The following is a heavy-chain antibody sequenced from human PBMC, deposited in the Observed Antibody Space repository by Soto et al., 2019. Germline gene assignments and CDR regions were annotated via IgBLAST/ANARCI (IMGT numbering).Heavy chain of an antibody. CDR2: FLASGGNT. D-gene: IGHD3-3*02. V-gene: IGHV1-46*01. CDR1: GYSFFSYY. CDR3: ARGGATIFGVIDS. Sequence: ASVKVSCKASGYSFFSYYIHWVRQAPGQGLEWMGRFLASGGNTFYAQRFRGRVSMTRDTSSTNTVSLELTSLTSDDTAVYYCARGGATIFGVIDSWGQGTRVTVSS. J-gene: IGHJ4*02.